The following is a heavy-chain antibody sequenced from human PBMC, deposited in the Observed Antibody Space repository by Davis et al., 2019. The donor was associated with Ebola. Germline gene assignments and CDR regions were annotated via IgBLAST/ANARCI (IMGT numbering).Heavy chain of an antibody. CDR2: ISGGGGST. D-gene: IGHD1-7*01. Sequence: GESLKISCAASGFTFSSYGMSWVRQAPGKGLEWVSAISGGGGSTYYADSVKGRFTISRDNAKNSLYLQMNSLRAEDSAMYYCTRGNWNYPNWGQGTLVTVSS. J-gene: IGHJ4*02. V-gene: IGHV3-23*01. CDR1: GFTFSSYG. CDR3: TRGNWNYPN.